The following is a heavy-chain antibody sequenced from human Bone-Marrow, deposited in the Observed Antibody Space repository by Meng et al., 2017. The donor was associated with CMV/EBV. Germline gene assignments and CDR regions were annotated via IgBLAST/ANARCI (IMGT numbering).Heavy chain of an antibody. D-gene: IGHD5-24*01. Sequence: SVKVSCKASGGTFSSYAISWVRQAPGQGLEWIGGIIPIFGTANYAQKFQGRVTITTDESTSTAYMELSSLRSEDTAVYYCASGMATKTPARYYYYGMDVWGQGTTVTVSS. V-gene: IGHV1-69*05. CDR2: IIPIFGTA. J-gene: IGHJ6*02. CDR3: ASGMATKTPARYYYYGMDV. CDR1: GGTFSSYA.